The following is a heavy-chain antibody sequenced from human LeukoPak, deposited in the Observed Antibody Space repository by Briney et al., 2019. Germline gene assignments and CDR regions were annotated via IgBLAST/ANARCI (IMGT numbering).Heavy chain of an antibody. Sequence: GSLRLSCAASGFTFSSYDMHWVRQAPGKGLEGVAFMQYDGSNKYYADSVKGRFTISRDNSKNTLYLQMNSLRAEDTAVYYCAKESRWSLDYWGQGTLVTVSS. CDR2: MQYDGSNK. CDR3: AKESRWSLDY. D-gene: IGHD6-13*01. V-gene: IGHV3-30*02. J-gene: IGHJ4*02. CDR1: GFTFSSYD.